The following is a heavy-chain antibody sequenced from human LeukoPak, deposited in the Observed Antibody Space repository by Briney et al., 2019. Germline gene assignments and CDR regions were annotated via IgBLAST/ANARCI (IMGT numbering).Heavy chain of an antibody. CDR2: IYYSGST. CDR3: ASPRSYYDSSGYYIS. D-gene: IGHD3-22*01. CDR1: GGSVSSGSYY. V-gene: IGHV4-61*01. J-gene: IGHJ5*02. Sequence: TSETLSLTCTVSGGSVSSGSYYWSWIRQPPGKGLEWIGYIYYSGSTNYNPSLKSRVTISVDTSKNQFSLKLSSVTAADTAVYYCASPRSYYDSSGYYISWGQGTLVTVTS.